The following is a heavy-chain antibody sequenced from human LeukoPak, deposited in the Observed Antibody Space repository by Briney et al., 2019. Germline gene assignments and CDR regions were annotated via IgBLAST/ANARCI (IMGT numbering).Heavy chain of an antibody. CDR1: GYTFTSYW. J-gene: IGHJ4*02. V-gene: IGHV5-51*01. D-gene: IGHD3-16*01. Sequence: GESLKISCKGSGYTFTSYWIAWVRQLPGRGLEWMGIIYPGDSDTRYSPSFQGQVTISADKSISTAYLQWSSLKTSDTAMYYCGRVLTGGSRFSDYWGQGTLVTVSS. CDR2: IYPGDSDT. CDR3: GRVLTGGSRFSDY.